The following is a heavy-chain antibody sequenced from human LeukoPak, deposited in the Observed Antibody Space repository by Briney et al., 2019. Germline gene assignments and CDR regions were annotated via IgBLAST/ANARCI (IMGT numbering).Heavy chain of an antibody. CDR3: AELGITMIGGV. Sequence: GGSLRLSCAASGFTFSIYSMNWVRQAPGKGLEGVSYIRSSSSTIYYADSGKGRFTISRDNAKNSLYLQMNSLRAADTAVYYCAELGITMIGGVWGKGTTVTISS. J-gene: IGHJ6*04. CDR1: GFTFSIYS. CDR2: IRSSSSTI. D-gene: IGHD3-10*02. V-gene: IGHV3-48*04.